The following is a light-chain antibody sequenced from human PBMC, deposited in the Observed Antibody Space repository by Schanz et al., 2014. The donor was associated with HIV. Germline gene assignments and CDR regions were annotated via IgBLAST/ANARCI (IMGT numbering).Light chain of an antibody. V-gene: IGLV2-14*02. CDR3: SSYTSSSTRV. Sequence: QSVLTQPASVSGSPGQSITISCTGSDGDVGGYDLVSWYQQHPGKAPKLIIYEGTKRPSGVSNRFSGSKSGNTASLTISGLQTEDEADYYCSSYTSSSTRVFGGGTKLTVL. CDR2: EGT. J-gene: IGLJ2*01. CDR1: DGDVGGYDL.